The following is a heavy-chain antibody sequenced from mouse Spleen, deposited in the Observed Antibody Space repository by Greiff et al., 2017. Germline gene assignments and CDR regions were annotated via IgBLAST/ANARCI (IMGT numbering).Heavy chain of an antibody. CDR1: GFTFSDYG. CDR2: ISSGSSTI. V-gene: IGHV5-17*01. D-gene: IGHD1-1*01. CDR3: ARPTVVARFAMDY. Sequence: EVHLVESGGGLVKPGGSLKLSCAASGFTFSDYGMHWVRQAPEKGLEWVAYISSGSSTIYYADTVKGRFTISRDNAKNTLFLQMTSLRSEDTAMYYCARPTVVARFAMDYWGQGTSVTVSS. J-gene: IGHJ4*01.